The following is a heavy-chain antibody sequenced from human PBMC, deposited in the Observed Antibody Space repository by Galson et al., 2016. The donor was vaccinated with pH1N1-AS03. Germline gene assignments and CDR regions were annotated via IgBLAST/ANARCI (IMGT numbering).Heavy chain of an antibody. CDR1: GFTFSSYV. CDR3: ARGPVSYSNYWFPPPDY. V-gene: IGHV3-64*01. Sequence: LRLSCAAAGFTFSSYVMYWVRQAPGKGLAYVSVISGNGFSTYYANSVKGRFTISRDNSKNTLYLQMGSLRTEDMAVYYCARGPVSYSNYWFPPPDYWGQGTLVTVSS. D-gene: IGHD6-13*01. CDR2: ISGNGFST. J-gene: IGHJ4*02.